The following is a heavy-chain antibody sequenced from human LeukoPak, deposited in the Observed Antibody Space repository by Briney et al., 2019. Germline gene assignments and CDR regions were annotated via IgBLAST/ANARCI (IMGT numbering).Heavy chain of an antibody. CDR3: ARDATTEPGTVYMDV. Sequence: GGSLRLSCAASGFTFTTYWLGWVRQPPGKGLEWVANIKQDGTEKYYVDSVKGRFTISRENAKNSLYLQMNSLRAEDTALYFCARDATTEPGTVYMDVWGKGTTVTISS. D-gene: IGHD6-13*01. CDR2: IKQDGTEK. J-gene: IGHJ6*03. CDR1: GFTFTTYW. V-gene: IGHV3-7*01.